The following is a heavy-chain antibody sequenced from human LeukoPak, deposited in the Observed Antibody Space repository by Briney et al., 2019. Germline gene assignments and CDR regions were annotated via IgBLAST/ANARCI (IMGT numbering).Heavy chain of an antibody. CDR2: IYYSGST. Sequence: ASETLSLTCTVSGGSISSSSYYWGWIRQPPGKGLEWIGSIYYSGSTYYNPSLKSRVTISVDTSKNQFSLKLSSVTAADTAVYYCARGKGVLRFLEWSPRAWFDPWGQGTLVTVSS. J-gene: IGHJ5*02. V-gene: IGHV4-39*07. CDR1: GGSISSSSYY. CDR3: ARGKGVLRFLEWSPRAWFDP. D-gene: IGHD3-3*01.